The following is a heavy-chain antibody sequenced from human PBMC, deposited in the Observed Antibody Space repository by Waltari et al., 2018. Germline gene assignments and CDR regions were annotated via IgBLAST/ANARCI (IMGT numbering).Heavy chain of an antibody. Sequence: EVQLVDSGGRLVPPGGSLRLSCVAVSFTFSLSVMNWVRQGPGKGVEWVSYSSSGGTNMFYAESVKGRFTISRDNAKNSLYLHMNSLRVEDTAVYYCARERSVTGKGNLDYWGQGTLVTVSS. D-gene: IGHD3-10*01. CDR3: ARERSVTGKGNLDY. J-gene: IGHJ4*02. V-gene: IGHV3-48*03. CDR1: SFTFSLSV. CDR2: SSSGGTNM.